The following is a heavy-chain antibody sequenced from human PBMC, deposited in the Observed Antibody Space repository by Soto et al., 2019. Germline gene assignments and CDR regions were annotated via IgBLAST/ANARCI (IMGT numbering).Heavy chain of an antibody. Sequence: QLQLQESGPGLVKPSGTLSLNCTVSGGSISTQYFWGWIRQPPGKGLQWIGSIFYGGSTFYNPSLKSRVTMSVDTSKEQFSLKPNSVTAADTAVYFCARSLRDSRTAGDAFHVWGQGTVVTVSS. J-gene: IGHJ3*01. D-gene: IGHD6-13*01. V-gene: IGHV4-39*01. CDR1: GGSISTQYF. CDR2: IFYGGST. CDR3: ARSLRDSRTAGDAFHV.